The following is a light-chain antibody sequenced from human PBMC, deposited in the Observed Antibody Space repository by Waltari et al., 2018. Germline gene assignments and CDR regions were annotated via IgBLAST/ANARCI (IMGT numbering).Light chain of an antibody. J-gene: IGKJ4*01. CDR3: QQYYGSPFT. CDR2: WAS. CDR1: QSVLYSPNNKNY. V-gene: IGKV4-1*01. Sequence: DIVMTQSPDSLAVSLGERAIINCKSSQSVLYSPNNKNYSSWYQQKPGQPPKLLIYWASTREAGVPDRFSGSGSGTDFTLTISSLQAEDVALYFCQQYYGSPFTFGGGTKVEIK.